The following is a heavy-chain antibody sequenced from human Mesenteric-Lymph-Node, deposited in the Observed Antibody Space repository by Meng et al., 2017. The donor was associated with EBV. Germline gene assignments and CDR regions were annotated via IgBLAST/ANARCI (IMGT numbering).Heavy chain of an antibody. CDR1: GTTVSSNA. V-gene: IGHV3-23*01. CDR3: TSDLCGATDF. J-gene: IGHJ4*02. D-gene: IGHD1-26*01. CDR2: ISGSGGST. Sequence: DVQGLEVGGWWLLPGGSLSRACPASGTTVSSNAMSWVRKAPGKGLEWVSVISGSGGSTYYADSVKGRFTISRDNSNNTLSLQMNSLRAEDTAVYYCTSDLCGATDFWGQGTLVTVSS.